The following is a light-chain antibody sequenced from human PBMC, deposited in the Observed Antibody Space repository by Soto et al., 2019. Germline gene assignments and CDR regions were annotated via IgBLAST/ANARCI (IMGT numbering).Light chain of an antibody. Sequence: EIVLTQSPGTLSLSPGQRATLSCRASQSIRSGNLAWYQQKPGQAPRLLIYGASNRATGIPDRFSGSGSGTDFTLTISRLEPEDFAVYYCQQYGSSGTFGQGAKVDIK. CDR2: GAS. V-gene: IGKV3-20*01. CDR1: QSIRSGN. CDR3: QQYGSSGT. J-gene: IGKJ1*01.